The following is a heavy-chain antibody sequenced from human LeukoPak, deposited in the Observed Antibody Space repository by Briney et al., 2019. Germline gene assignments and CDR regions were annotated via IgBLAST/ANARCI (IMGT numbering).Heavy chain of an antibody. CDR3: AKAPVTTCRGAFCYPFDY. CDR2: LSSSGSAF. V-gene: IGHV3-48*03. J-gene: IGHJ4*02. D-gene: IGHD2-15*01. CDR1: GFTFRSYE. Sequence: GGSLRLSCEDSGFTFRSYEMNWVRQAPGKGLEWIAYLSSSGSAFSYADSVKGRFTISRDSSKNTLFLQMNRLRPEDAAVYYCAKAPVTTCRGAFCYPFDYWGLGTLVTVSS.